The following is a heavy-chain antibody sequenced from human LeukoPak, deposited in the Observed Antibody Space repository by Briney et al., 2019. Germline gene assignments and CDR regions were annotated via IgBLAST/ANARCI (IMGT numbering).Heavy chain of an antibody. CDR2: ISYDGSNK. V-gene: IGHV3-30*04. J-gene: IGHJ5*02. Sequence: GRSLRLSCAASGFTFSSYAMHWVRQAPGKGLEWVAVISYDGSNKYYADSVKGRFTISRDNSKNTLYLQMNSLRAEDTAVYYCAKDSKYYYGPYATWGQGTLVTVSS. CDR1: GFTFSSYA. D-gene: IGHD3-10*01. CDR3: AKDSKYYYGPYAT.